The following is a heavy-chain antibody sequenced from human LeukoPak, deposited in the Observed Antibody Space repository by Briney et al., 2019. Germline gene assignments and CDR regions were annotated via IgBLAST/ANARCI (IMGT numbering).Heavy chain of an antibody. D-gene: IGHD2-2*01. Sequence: SETLSLTCTVSGGSLSSYYWSWIRQPAGKGLEWIGRIYTSGSTNYNPSLKSRVTMSVDTSKNQFSLKLSSVTAADTAVYYCARDSEVVPAAGNWFDPWGQGTLVTVSS. CDR3: ARDSEVVPAAGNWFDP. CDR1: GGSLSSYY. CDR2: IYTSGST. J-gene: IGHJ5*02. V-gene: IGHV4-4*07.